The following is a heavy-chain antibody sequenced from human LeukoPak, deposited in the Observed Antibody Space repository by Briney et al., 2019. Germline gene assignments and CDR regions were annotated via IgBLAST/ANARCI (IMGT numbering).Heavy chain of an antibody. Sequence: PSETLSLTCTVSGGSIISYYWSWIRQPPGKGLEWIGYIYYSGSTNYNPSLKSRVTISVDTSKNQFSLELSSVTAADTAVYYCARGGSSSLHWFDPWGQGTLVTVSS. CDR1: GGSIISYY. D-gene: IGHD6-13*01. V-gene: IGHV4-59*01. CDR3: ARGGSSSLHWFDP. J-gene: IGHJ5*02. CDR2: IYYSGST.